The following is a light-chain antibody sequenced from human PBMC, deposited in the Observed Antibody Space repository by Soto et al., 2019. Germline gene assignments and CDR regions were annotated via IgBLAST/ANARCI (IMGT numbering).Light chain of an antibody. Sequence: ASQGISSYLAWYQQKPGKAPKLLIYKASSLESGVPSRFSGSGSGTEFTLTISSLQPDDFATYYCQQYNSYPWTFGQGTKVDIK. CDR3: QQYNSYPWT. CDR2: KAS. V-gene: IGKV1-5*03. J-gene: IGKJ1*01. CDR1: QGISSY.